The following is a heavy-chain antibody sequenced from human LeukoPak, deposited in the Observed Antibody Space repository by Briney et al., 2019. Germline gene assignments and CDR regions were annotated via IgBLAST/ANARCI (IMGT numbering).Heavy chain of an antibody. CDR1: GDSISNINFY. CDR3: ARVNDSSGYYYFDY. Sequence: SETLSLTCTVSGDSISNINFYWSWIRQPPGKGLEWIGYIYYSGSTNYNPSLKSRVTISVDTSKNQFSLKLSSVTAADTAVYYCARVNDSSGYYYFDYWGQGTLVTVSS. CDR2: IYYSGST. V-gene: IGHV4-61*01. D-gene: IGHD3-22*01. J-gene: IGHJ4*02.